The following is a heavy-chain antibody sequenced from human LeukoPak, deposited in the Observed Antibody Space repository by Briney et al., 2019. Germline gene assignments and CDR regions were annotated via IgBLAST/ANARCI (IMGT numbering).Heavy chain of an antibody. V-gene: IGHV4-38-2*01. CDR3: ARASGSYGSGSYYYYGMDV. Sequence: SETLSLTCAVSGYSLSSGYYWGWIRQPPGKGLEWIGSIFQSGSTYYNPSLKSRVNMSVDTSKNQISLKLSSVTAADTAVYYCARASGSYGSGSYYYYGMDVWGKGTTVTVSS. CDR1: GYSLSSGYY. J-gene: IGHJ6*04. D-gene: IGHD3-10*01. CDR2: IFQSGST.